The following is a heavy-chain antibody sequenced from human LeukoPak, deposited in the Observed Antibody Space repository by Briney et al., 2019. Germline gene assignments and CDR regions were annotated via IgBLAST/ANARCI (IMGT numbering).Heavy chain of an antibody. Sequence: PSETLSLTCTVSGGSISSSSYYWGWIRQPPGKGLEWIGSIYYSGSTYYNPSLKSRVTISVDTSKNQFSLKLSSVTAADTAVYYCARAGYREALDYWGQGTLVTVSS. CDR2: IYYSGST. CDR1: GGSISSSSYY. J-gene: IGHJ4*02. D-gene: IGHD5-18*01. V-gene: IGHV4-39*07. CDR3: ARAGYREALDY.